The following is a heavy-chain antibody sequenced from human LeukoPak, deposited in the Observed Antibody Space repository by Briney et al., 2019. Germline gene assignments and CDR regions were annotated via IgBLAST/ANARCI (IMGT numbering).Heavy chain of an antibody. V-gene: IGHV1-58*01. CDR1: GFTFTSSA. CDR3: AADPTIIPEWLHRIAFDI. D-gene: IGHD3-3*01. Sequence: ASVKVSCKASGFTFTSSAVQWVRQARGQRLEWIGWIVVGSGNTNYAQKFQERVTITRDMSTSTAYMELSSLRSEDTAVYYCAADPTIIPEWLHRIAFDIWGQGTMVTVSS. CDR2: IVVGSGNT. J-gene: IGHJ3*02.